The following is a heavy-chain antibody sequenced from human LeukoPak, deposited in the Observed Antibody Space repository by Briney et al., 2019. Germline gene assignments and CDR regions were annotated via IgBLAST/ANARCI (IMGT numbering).Heavy chain of an antibody. CDR3: ARDRQYCSGDTCYSRFYYYGMDV. Sequence: ASVKVSCKASGYTFTNYGISWVRQAPGQGLEWMGWISAYNGNTNYAQNLQGRVTMTTATSTSTAYMELRSLRSDDTAVYYCARDRQYCSGDTCYSRFYYYGMDVWGQGTTVTVSS. J-gene: IGHJ6*02. D-gene: IGHD2-15*01. CDR1: GYTFTNYG. V-gene: IGHV1-18*01. CDR2: ISAYNGNT.